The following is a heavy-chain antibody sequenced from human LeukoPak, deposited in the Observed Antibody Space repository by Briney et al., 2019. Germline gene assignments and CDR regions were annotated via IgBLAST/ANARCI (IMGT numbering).Heavy chain of an antibody. CDR1: GFTFSSYW. J-gene: IGHJ4*02. V-gene: IGHV3-7*01. Sequence: GGSLRLSCAASGFTFSSYWMSWVRQAPGKGLEWVANIKQDGSEKYYVDSVKGRLTISRDNAKNSLYLQMNSLRAEDTAVYYCARADSSGYYGDFDYWGQGTLVTVSS. D-gene: IGHD3-22*01. CDR2: IKQDGSEK. CDR3: ARADSSGYYGDFDY.